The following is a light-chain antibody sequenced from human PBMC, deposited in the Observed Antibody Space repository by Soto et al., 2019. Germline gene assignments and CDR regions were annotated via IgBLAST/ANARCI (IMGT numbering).Light chain of an antibody. V-gene: IGKV1-27*01. CDR2: AAS. CDR1: QGISNY. CDR3: QKYDSAPWT. Sequence: DIQMTQSPSSLSASVRDRVTITCRASQGISNYLAWYQQKPGKVPKLLIYAASTLQSAVPSRFSGSGSGTDFTLTISSLKPEDVATYYCQKYDSAPWTFGQGTKVEIK. J-gene: IGKJ1*01.